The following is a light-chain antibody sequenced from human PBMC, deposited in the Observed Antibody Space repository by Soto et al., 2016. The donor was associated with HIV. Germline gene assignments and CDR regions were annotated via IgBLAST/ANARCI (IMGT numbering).Light chain of an antibody. CDR2: AAS. V-gene: IGKV1-9*01. CDR1: QGISSY. Sequence: DIQLTQSPSFLSASVGDRVTITCRASQGISSYLAWYQQKPGKAPKLLIYAASTLQSGVPSRFSGSGSGTEFTLTISSLQPEDFATYYCQQFRDTFGPGTKVDIK. CDR3: QQFRDT. J-gene: IGKJ3*01.